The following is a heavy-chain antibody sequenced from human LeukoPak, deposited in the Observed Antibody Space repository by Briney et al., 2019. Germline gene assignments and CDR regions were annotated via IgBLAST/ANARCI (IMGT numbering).Heavy chain of an antibody. D-gene: IGHD4-17*01. V-gene: IGHV3-30*18. CDR3: AKPTTVSTSYYFDY. CDR2: ISYHTSDK. Sequence: GGSLRLSCAASGFSFSNYGMHWFRQAPGKGLEWVASISYHTSDKFYADSVKGRFTISRDNSLGTLYLQMNSLRAEDTAIYYCAKPTTVSTSYYFDYWGQGTLVTVSS. J-gene: IGHJ4*02. CDR1: GFSFSNYG.